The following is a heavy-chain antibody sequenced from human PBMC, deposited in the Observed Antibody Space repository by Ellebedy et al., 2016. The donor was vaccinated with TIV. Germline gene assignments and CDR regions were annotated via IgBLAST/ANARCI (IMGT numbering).Heavy chain of an antibody. J-gene: IGHJ5*02. D-gene: IGHD3-10*01. CDR1: GYTFTGYY. CDR2: INVNSGGT. CDR3: ARDGGVGEDWFDP. V-gene: IGHV1-2*02. Sequence: AASVKVSCKASGYTFTGYYMHWVRQAPGQGPEWMGWINVNSGGTNYPQRFQGRVAMTRDTSISTAYMELSRLTSDDTAVYHCARDGGVGEDWFDPWGQGTQVTVSS.